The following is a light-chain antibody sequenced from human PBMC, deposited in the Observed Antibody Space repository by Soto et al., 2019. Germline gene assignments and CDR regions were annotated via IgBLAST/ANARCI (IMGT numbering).Light chain of an antibody. CDR2: VNSDGSH. J-gene: IGLJ2*01. CDR1: SGHNSFS. V-gene: IGLV4-69*01. Sequence: QPVLTQSPSASASLGASVNLTCTLSSGHNSFSIAWHQQQPEMGPRYLMKVNSDGSHSKGDGIPDRFSGSSSGAERYLIISSLQSEDEADYYCQTWGTGIRVFGGGTKVTVL. CDR3: QTWGTGIRV.